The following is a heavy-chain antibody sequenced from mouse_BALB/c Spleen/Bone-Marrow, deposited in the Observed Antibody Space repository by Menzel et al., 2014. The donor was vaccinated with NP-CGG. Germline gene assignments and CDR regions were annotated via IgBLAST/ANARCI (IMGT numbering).Heavy chain of an antibody. V-gene: IGHV5-4*02. CDR2: ISDGGSYT. J-gene: IGHJ4*01. CDR3: ARTYRPFALDY. D-gene: IGHD2-14*01. CDR1: GFTFSDYY. Sequence: EVNVVDSGGGLVKPGGSLKLSCAASGFTFSDYYMYWVRQTPEKRLEWVATISDGGSYTDYPGSVKGRFTVSRDNAENNLYLQMSSLKSEDTAMYFCARTYRPFALDYWGQGTSVTVSS.